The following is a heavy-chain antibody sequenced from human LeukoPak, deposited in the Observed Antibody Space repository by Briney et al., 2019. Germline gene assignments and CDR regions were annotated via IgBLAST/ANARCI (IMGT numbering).Heavy chain of an antibody. V-gene: IGHV4-4*07. Sequence: PSETLSLTCTVSGVSISTYYWSWIRQPAGKGLEWIGRIYTGGSTNYNPSLKSRVTMSIETPKNQFSLKLTSVTAADTAVYYCARAPTAYCLSTTCQPYFDYWGQGTLVTVSS. CDR1: GVSISTYY. D-gene: IGHD2-2*01. CDR3: ARAPTAYCLSTTCQPYFDY. CDR2: IYTGGST. J-gene: IGHJ4*02.